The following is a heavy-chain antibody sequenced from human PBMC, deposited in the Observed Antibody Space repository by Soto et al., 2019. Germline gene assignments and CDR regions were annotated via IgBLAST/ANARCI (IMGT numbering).Heavy chain of an antibody. J-gene: IGHJ5*02. D-gene: IGHD2-15*01. V-gene: IGHV1-3*04. CDR1: GYTFTYYP. CDR3: AREPLCGGRCYDNYFDP. Sequence: QVQLVQSGTKVKKPGASVKLSCKASGYTFTYYPIHWVRQAPGQRLEWMGWINIGNGNTASSQKFQDRVTITRETSASTAYMELTSLRSEDTAVYYCAREPLCGGRCYDNYFDPWGQGTLVTVSS. CDR2: INIGNGNT.